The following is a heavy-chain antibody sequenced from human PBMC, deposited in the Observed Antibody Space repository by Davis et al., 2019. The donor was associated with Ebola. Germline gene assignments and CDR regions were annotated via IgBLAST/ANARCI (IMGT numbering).Heavy chain of an antibody. J-gene: IGHJ5*02. CDR2: IYPHNGHT. Sequence: ASVKVSCKASGYTFPHYGITWLRQAPGQGLQWLGWIYPHNGHTNYAQNVQGRVIMTSDTAKTTAYMEVGSLRSDDTAVYYCARAQFPTTNDPWGQGTLVTVSS. D-gene: IGHD1-1*01. CDR1: GYTFPHYG. V-gene: IGHV1-18*04. CDR3: ARAQFPTTNDP.